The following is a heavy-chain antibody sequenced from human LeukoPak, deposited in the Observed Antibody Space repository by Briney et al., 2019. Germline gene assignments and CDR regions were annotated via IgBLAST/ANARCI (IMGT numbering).Heavy chain of an antibody. D-gene: IGHD3-10*01. CDR3: ARLGYLWLVDY. J-gene: IGHJ4*02. CDR1: SGSISSGSYY. V-gene: IGHV4-61*02. Sequence: PSETLSLTCTVSSGSISSGSYYWSWIRQPAGTGLEWIGRIYTSGSTNYNPSLKSRVTISVDTSKNQFSLKLSSVTAADTAVYYCARLGYLWLVDYWGQGTLVTVSS. CDR2: IYTSGST.